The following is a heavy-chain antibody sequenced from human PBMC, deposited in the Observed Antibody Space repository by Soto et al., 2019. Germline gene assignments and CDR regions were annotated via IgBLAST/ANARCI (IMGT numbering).Heavy chain of an antibody. Sequence: SETLSLTCTVSGGSISSSSYYWGWIRQPPGKGLEWIGSIYYSGSTYYNPSLKSRVTISVDTSKTQFSLKLSSVTAADTAVYYCHCSVVVAATWGPFDYWGQGTLVTVSS. CDR2: IYYSGST. CDR3: HCSVVVAATWGPFDY. J-gene: IGHJ4*02. CDR1: GGSISSSSYY. D-gene: IGHD2-15*01. V-gene: IGHV4-39*01.